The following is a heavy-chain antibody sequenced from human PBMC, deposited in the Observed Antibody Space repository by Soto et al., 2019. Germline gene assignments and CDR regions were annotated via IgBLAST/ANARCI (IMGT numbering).Heavy chain of an antibody. D-gene: IGHD6-13*01. V-gene: IGHV3-33*01. CDR1: GFTFSNYG. Sequence: GGSLRLSCAASGFTFSNYGMHWVRQAPGKGLEWVAGIWHDGSNKYYTDSVKGRFTISRDNSKNMLYLQMNSLRAEDTAVYYCAREAGYQQIGKQLPDYWGQGIMVTVSS. CDR3: AREAGYQQIGKQLPDY. CDR2: IWHDGSNK. J-gene: IGHJ4*02.